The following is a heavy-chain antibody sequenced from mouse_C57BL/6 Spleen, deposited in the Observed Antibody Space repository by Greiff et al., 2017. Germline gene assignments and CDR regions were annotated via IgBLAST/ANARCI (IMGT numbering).Heavy chain of an antibody. CDR3: AKKGSTDWYFDV. Sequence: VKVVESGPGLVQPSQSLSITCTVSGFSLTSYGVHWVRQSPGKGLEWLGVIWRGGSTDYNAAFMSRLSITKDNSKSQVFFKMNSLQADDTAIYDCAKKGSTDWYFDVWGTGTTVTVSS. V-gene: IGHV2-5*01. D-gene: IGHD4-1*02. CDR1: GFSLTSYG. J-gene: IGHJ1*03. CDR2: IWRGGST.